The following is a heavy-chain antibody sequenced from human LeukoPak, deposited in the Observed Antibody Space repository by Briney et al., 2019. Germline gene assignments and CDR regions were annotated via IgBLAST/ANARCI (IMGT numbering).Heavy chain of an antibody. CDR3: STGSGHAFDI. D-gene: IGHD3-10*01. Sequence: SGGSLRLSCAASGFTFSTYAMSGVRQAPGKGVEWVSAITGSGGSTYYADSVKGRFTISRDNAKNTLYVQMNSLRAEDTAVYYCSTGSGHAFDIWGRGTMVTVSS. V-gene: IGHV3-23*01. CDR1: GFTFSTYA. CDR2: ITGSGGST. J-gene: IGHJ3*02.